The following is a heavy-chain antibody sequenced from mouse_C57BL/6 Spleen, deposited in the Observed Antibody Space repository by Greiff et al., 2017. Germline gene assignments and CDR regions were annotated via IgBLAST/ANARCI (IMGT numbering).Heavy chain of an antibody. CDR3: ARSNYLGSSYTFAY. D-gene: IGHD1-1*01. J-gene: IGHJ3*01. CDR2: IRHKANGYTT. CDR1: GFTFTDYY. Sequence: EVQGVESGGGLVQPGGSLSLSCAASGFTFTDYYMSWVRQPPGKALEWLGFIRHKANGYTTEYSASVKGRFTISRDNSLSILYLQMNALRAEDSATYYCARSNYLGSSYTFAYWGQGTLVTVSA. V-gene: IGHV7-3*01.